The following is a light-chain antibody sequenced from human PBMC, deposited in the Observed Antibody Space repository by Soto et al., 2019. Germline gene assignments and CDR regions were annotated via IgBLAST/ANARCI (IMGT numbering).Light chain of an antibody. CDR2: GAS. V-gene: IGKV3-15*01. CDR1: QSVTGN. J-gene: IGKJ4*01. CDR3: QQYNNWPPLT. Sequence: EIVMTQSPATLSVSPGERATLSCRSSQSVTGNLAWYQQKPGQVPRLLIYGASTRATGIPARFSGSGSGTEFTLTISSLQSEDFAVYYCQQYNNWPPLTFGGGTKVEIK.